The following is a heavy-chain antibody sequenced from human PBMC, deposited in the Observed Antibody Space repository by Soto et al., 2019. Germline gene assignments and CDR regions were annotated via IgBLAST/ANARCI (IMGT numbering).Heavy chain of an antibody. D-gene: IGHD4-17*01. V-gene: IGHV2-5*02. CDR2: IYWDYEK. J-gene: IGHJ4*02. CDR3: AHRRFATPTTPFDY. Sequence: QITLKESGPTLVKPTQTLTLTCTFSGFSLSTSGVGVGWIRYPPGKAPEWLALIYWDYEKRYSPALKSRLTITTDTSKNQLVLTMTNLHPVDTATYYSAHRRFATPTTPFDYWGQRTLVTVSS. CDR1: GFSLSTSGVG.